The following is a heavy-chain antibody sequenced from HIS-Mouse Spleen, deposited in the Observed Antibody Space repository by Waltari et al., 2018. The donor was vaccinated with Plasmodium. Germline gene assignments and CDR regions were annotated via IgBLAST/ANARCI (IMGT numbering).Heavy chain of an antibody. CDR3: AREAGSGGLYYFDY. Sequence: QVQLVESGGGVVQPGRSLRLSCAASGFTFSSYAMPWFRQVPGKGLGWVAGIQDDGSNKYYADSVKGRFTRSRDNSKNTLYLQMNNLRAEDTAVYYWAREAGSGGLYYFDYWGQGTLVTVSS. CDR2: IQDDGSNK. D-gene: IGHD3-10*01. J-gene: IGHJ4*02. V-gene: IGHV3-30-3*01. CDR1: GFTFSSYA.